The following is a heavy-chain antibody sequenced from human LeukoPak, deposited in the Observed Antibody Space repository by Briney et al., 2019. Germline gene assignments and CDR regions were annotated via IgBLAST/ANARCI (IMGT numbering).Heavy chain of an antibody. CDR2: ISAYNGNT. V-gene: IGHV1-18*01. CDR1: RYTFTSYG. J-gene: IGHJ4*02. CDR3: ARGLRIFPEFDY. Sequence: ASVKVSSKASRYTFTSYGISWVRQAPGQGLEWMGWISAYNGNTNYAQKLQGRVTMTTDTSTTTAYMELRSLRSDDTAVYYCARGLRIFPEFDYWGQGTLVTVSS. D-gene: IGHD2/OR15-2a*01.